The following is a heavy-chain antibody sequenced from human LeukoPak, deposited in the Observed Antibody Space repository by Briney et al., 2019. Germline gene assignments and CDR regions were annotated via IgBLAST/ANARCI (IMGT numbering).Heavy chain of an antibody. V-gene: IGHV4-4*07. CDR3: ARHYCTGDNCYYFDY. J-gene: IGHJ4*02. D-gene: IGHD2-15*01. Sequence: SETLSLTCTVSGGSISSYYWSWIRQPAGKGLEWIGRIYTSGSTNYNPSLKSRVTLSVDTSKNQFSLKLNSVTAADTAVYYCARHYCTGDNCYYFDYWGQGTLVTVSS. CDR1: GGSISSYY. CDR2: IYTSGST.